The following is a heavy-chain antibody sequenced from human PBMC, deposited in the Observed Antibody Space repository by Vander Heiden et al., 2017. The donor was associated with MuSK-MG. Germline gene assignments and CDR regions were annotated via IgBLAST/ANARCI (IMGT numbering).Heavy chain of an antibody. J-gene: IGHJ5*02. D-gene: IGHD1-7*01. V-gene: IGHV3-30*03. Sequence: QVQLVESGGGVVQPGRSLRLSCAASGFTFSSYGMHWVRQAPGKGLEWVAVISYDGSNKYYADSVKGRFTISRDNSKNTLYLQMNSLRAEDTAVYYCGALITGTTLGFDPWGQGNLVTVSS. CDR3: GALITGTTLGFDP. CDR1: GFTFSSYG. CDR2: ISYDGSNK.